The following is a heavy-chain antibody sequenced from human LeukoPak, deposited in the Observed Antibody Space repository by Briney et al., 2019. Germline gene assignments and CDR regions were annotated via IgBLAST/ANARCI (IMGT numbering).Heavy chain of an antibody. V-gene: IGHV4-61*02. D-gene: IGHD1-26*01. J-gene: IGHJ4*02. CDR2: IYTSGSA. CDR1: GGSISRGRYY. Sequence: SQTLSLTFYVSGGSISRGRYYWSWIRQPAGKGLECLGRIYTSGSAKYNPSLRSRVTISVDMSKNQFSLNLSSVTAADTAVYYCARGGGATTRLDSWGQGTLVTVS. CDR3: ARGGGATTRLDS.